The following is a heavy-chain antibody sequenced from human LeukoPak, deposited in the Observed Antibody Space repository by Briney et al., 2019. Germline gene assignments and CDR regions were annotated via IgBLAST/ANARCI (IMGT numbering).Heavy chain of an antibody. CDR1: GFTFSSYS. D-gene: IGHD3-10*01. V-gene: IGHV3-21*01. CDR2: ISSSGSYI. Sequence: PGGSLRLSCAASGFTFSSYSMNWVRRAPGKGLEWVSSISSSGSYIYYADSAKGRFTISRDNAKNSLYLQMNSLRAEDTAVYYCAREGYYYGSGSYEDYWGQGTLVTVSS. CDR3: AREGYYYGSGSYEDY. J-gene: IGHJ4*02.